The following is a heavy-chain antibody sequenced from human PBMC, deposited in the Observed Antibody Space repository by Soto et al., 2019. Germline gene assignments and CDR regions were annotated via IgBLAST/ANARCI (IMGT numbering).Heavy chain of an antibody. Sequence: SETLSLTCTVSGGSISSGGYYLSWIRQHPGKGLEWIGYIYYSGSTYYNPSLKSRVTISVETSKNQFSLKLSSVTAADTAVYYCARRYSSSGYWFDPWGQGTLVTVSS. CDR1: GGSISSGGYY. CDR3: ARRYSSSGYWFDP. V-gene: IGHV4-31*03. CDR2: IYYSGST. J-gene: IGHJ5*02. D-gene: IGHD6-13*01.